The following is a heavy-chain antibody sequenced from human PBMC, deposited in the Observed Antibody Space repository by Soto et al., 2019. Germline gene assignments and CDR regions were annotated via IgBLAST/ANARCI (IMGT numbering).Heavy chain of an antibody. Sequence: VQLVESGGGLVHPGGSLKLSCAVSGFTFSGSVMHWVRQAPGKGLEWLGRIRSRDSDYATSYAESVKGRVTISRDDSKNTAYLQVTSLKIEDTALYYCTTYGNSSKGFDYWGQGTLVPVSS. J-gene: IGHJ4*02. CDR3: TTYGNSSKGFDY. V-gene: IGHV3-73*01. CDR2: IRSRDSDYAT. CDR1: GFTFSGSV. D-gene: IGHD6-6*01.